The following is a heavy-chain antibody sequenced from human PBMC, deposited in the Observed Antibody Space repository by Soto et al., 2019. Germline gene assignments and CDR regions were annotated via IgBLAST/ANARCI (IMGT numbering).Heavy chain of an antibody. Sequence: SETMSLTCAVSGGSITSSYWSWIRRPPGKGLEWIAYIYDTGISGYTPSTSYNPSLKSRVTMSVDTSKSQFSLKLTSVTAADTPVLCCGTGAYEFLYYGWDVWCKGMTVTVCS. V-gene: IGHV4-59*01. CDR1: GGSITSSY. CDR2: IYDTGISGYTPST. CDR3: GTGAYEFLYYGWDV. D-gene: IGHD1-1*01. J-gene: IGHJ6*04.